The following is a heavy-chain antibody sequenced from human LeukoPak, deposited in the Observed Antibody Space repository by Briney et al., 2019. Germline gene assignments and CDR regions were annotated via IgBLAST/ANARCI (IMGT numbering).Heavy chain of an antibody. J-gene: IGHJ4*02. CDR3: ARETSHCGGDCYDY. CDR1: GFSLSDYE. Sequence: GGSLRLSGTASGFSLSDYEINWVRQAPGKGLEWVSYINTGSSSIYYADSLKGRFTISRDDAKNSVYLQLNSLRAEDTALYYCARETSHCGGDCYDYWGQGTLVTVSS. D-gene: IGHD2-21*01. CDR2: INTGSSSI. V-gene: IGHV3-48*03.